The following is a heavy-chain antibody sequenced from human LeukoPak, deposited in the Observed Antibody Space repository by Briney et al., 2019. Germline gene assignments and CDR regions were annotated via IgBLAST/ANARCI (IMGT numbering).Heavy chain of an antibody. V-gene: IGHV4-34*01. Sequence: SETLSLTCAVYGGSFSGYYWSWIRQPPGKGLEWIGEINHSGSTNYNPSLKSRVTISVDTSKNQFSLKLSSVTAADTAVYYCAGPRHHWRYFDYWGQGTLVTVSS. CDR3: AGPRHHWRYFDY. CDR1: GGSFSGYY. CDR2: INHSGST. J-gene: IGHJ4*02.